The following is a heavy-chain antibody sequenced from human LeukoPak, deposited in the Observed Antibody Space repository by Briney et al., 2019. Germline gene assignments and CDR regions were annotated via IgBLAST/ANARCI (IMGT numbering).Heavy chain of an antibody. D-gene: IGHD3-22*01. V-gene: IGHV3-21*01. J-gene: IGHJ4*02. CDR3: AREYYYDSSGYYGIAY. CDR1: GFTFSSYS. CDR2: ISSSSSCI. Sequence: GGSLRLSCAASGFTFSSYSMNWVRQAPGKGLEWVSSISSSSSCIYYADSVKGRFTISRDNAKNSLYLQMNSLRAEDTAVYYCAREYYYDSSGYYGIAYWGQGTLVTVSS.